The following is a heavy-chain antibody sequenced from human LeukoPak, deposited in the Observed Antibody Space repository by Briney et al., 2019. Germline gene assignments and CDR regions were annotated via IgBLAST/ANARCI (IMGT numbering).Heavy chain of an antibody. D-gene: IGHD5-18*01. CDR2: ISSSSSYI. CDR1: GFTFSSYS. Sequence: GGSLRLSCAAPGFTFSSYSMNWVRQAPGKGLEWVSSISSSSSYIYYADSVKGRFTISRDNAKNSLYLQMNSLRAEDTAVYYCARTPTAMVPTDLDYWGQGTLVTVSS. V-gene: IGHV3-21*01. CDR3: ARTPTAMVPTDLDY. J-gene: IGHJ4*02.